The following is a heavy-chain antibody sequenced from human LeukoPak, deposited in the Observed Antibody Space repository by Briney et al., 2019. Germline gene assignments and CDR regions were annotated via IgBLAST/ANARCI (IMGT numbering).Heavy chain of an antibody. CDR2: VYHGGSS. CDR1: GYSISSGFY. D-gene: IGHD6-6*01. V-gene: IGHV4-38-2*02. CDR3: ARRVGSSDCFDY. J-gene: IGHJ4*02. Sequence: SETLSLTCTVSGYSISSGFYWGWIRQPPGKGLEWIGNVYHGGSSYYNPSLKSRVTISVDTSKNQFSLNLYSVTAADAAVYYCARRVGSSDCFDYWGQGTLVTVSS.